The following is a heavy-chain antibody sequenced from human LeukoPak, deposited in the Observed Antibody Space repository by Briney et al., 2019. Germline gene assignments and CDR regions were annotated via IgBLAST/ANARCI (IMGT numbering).Heavy chain of an antibody. CDR2: LNQGGTEK. J-gene: IGHJ4*02. V-gene: IGHV3-7*01. CDR1: GFTFSSQW. Sequence: GGSLRLSCAASGFTFSSQWMSWVRQAPGKGLEWVANLNQGGTEKYYVDSVKGRFTISRDNAENSLYLQMNSLRAEDTAVYYCARGGEGEYYYDSSGYYYVWGQGTLVTVSS. CDR3: ARGGEGEYYYDSSGYYYV. D-gene: IGHD3-22*01.